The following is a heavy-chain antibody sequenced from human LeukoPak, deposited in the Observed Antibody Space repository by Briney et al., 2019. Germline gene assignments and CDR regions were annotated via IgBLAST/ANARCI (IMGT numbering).Heavy chain of an antibody. CDR3: AKDFYGSGSYYNYFEY. D-gene: IGHD3-10*01. CDR2: ISGSGGST. V-gene: IGHV3-23*01. Sequence: PGGSLRLSCAASGFTFRNYAMSWFRKAPGKGLNWVSGISGSGGSTYYADSVTGRFTISRDNSENTLYLQMNSLRAEDTAVYYCAKDFYGSGSYYNYFEYWGQGTLVTVSS. CDR1: GFTFRNYA. J-gene: IGHJ4*02.